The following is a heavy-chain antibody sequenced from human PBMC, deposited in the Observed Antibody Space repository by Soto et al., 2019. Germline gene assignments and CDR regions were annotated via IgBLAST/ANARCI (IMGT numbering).Heavy chain of an antibody. J-gene: IGHJ3*02. Sequence: GGSLRLSCTASGFTFGDYAMSWFRQAPGKGLEWVGFIRSKAYGGTTEYAASVKGRSTISRDDSKSIAYLQMNSLKTEDTAVYYCTRGYYDYIWGSYLDGTPAFDIWGQGTMVTVSS. CDR2: IRSKAYGGTT. CDR1: GFTFGDYA. V-gene: IGHV3-49*03. D-gene: IGHD3-16*02. CDR3: TRGYYDYIWGSYLDGTPAFDI.